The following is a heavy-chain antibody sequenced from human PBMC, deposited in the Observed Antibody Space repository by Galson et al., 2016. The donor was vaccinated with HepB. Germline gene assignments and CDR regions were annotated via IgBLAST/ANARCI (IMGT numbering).Heavy chain of an antibody. CDR2: IYVGDSDT. Sequence: QSGAEVKKPGESLKISCTGSGFRFPSYWIAWVRQMPAKGLEWMGVIYVGDSDTRYNPSFEGQVSISADKSISTTYLQWSSLKASDPAMYYCARVLGSDGFWYFDIWGRGTLVTVSS. CDR3: ARVLGSDGFWYFDI. J-gene: IGHJ2*01. V-gene: IGHV5-51*01. D-gene: IGHD2/OR15-2a*01. CDR1: GFRFPSYW.